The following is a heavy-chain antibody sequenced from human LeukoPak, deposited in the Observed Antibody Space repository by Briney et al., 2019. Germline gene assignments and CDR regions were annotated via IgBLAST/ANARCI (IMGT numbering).Heavy chain of an antibody. Sequence: GGSLRLSCAASGFTFSSYWMHWVRQAPGKGLVWVSRINTDGSSTSYADSVKGRFTISRDNAKNTLYLQMNSLRAEDTAVYYCARDRYDFWSGSSGWFDPWGQGTLVTVSS. J-gene: IGHJ5*02. V-gene: IGHV3-74*01. CDR1: GFTFSSYW. CDR2: INTDGSST. D-gene: IGHD3-3*01. CDR3: ARDRYDFWSGSSGWFDP.